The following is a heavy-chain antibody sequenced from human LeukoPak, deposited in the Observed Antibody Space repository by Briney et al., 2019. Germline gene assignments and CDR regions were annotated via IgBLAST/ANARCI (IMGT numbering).Heavy chain of an antibody. D-gene: IGHD2-21*02. CDR3: ARRAYCSGDCTRHYSYYYSMDV. CDR2: IYSGNSDT. V-gene: IGHV5-51*01. CDR1: GYSFSTYW. J-gene: IGHJ6*02. Sequence: GESLKISCKGSGYSFSTYWIGWVRQMPGKGLEWIGIIYSGNSDTRYSPSFQGQVTISADKSISTAYLQWSSLKASDTAMYYCARRAYCSGDCTRHYSYYYSMDVWGQGTTVTVSS.